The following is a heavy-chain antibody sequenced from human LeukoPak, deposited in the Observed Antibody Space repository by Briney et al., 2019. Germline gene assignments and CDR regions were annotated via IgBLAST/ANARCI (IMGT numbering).Heavy chain of an antibody. CDR2: ITSSSSHI. CDR3: ARDSYYGGTQDY. D-gene: IGHD4-23*01. CDR1: GFSFSSYS. V-gene: IGHV3-21*01. J-gene: IGHJ4*02. Sequence: GGSLRLSCAASGFSFSSYSMNWVRQAPGKGLEWVSTITSSSSHIYYADSVKGRFTISRDNAKNSLYLQMNSLRAEDTAVYYCARDSYYGGTQDYWGQGTLVTVSS.